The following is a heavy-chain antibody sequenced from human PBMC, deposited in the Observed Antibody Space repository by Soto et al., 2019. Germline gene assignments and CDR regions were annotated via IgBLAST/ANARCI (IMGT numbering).Heavy chain of an antibody. CDR3: APLSVSLSGPYGIHV. V-gene: IGHV4-4*08. Sequence: SETLSLTCTVSGGSIDTYYWSWIRQPPGKGREWIGYIYHSWSTNYNPSLTSRVTLSVDTSKNQFSVRLNSVTAADTAVYYCAPLSVSLSGPYGIHVWGQGTTVTVSS. CDR1: GGSIDTYY. D-gene: IGHD2-15*01. CDR2: IYHSWST. J-gene: IGHJ6*02.